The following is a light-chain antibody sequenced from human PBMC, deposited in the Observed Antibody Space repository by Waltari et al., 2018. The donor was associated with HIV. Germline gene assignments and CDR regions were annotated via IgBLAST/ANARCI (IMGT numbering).Light chain of an antibody. Sequence: IVLTQSPGTLCWSRGERATLSCRTSQSVSAGYIAWYQLKPRQPPTLLIYDSSKGATGIPDRFRCSWSGTDFTLTVSRLETEDFPVYFCQQYAESPRTFGQGTKVDVK. V-gene: IGKV3-20*01. J-gene: IGKJ1*01. CDR2: DSS. CDR3: QQYAESPRT. CDR1: QSVSAGY.